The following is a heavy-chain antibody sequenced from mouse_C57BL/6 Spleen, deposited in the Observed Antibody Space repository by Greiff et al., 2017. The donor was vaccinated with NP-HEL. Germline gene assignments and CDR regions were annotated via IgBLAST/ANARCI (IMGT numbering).Heavy chain of an antibody. CDR1: GYTFTSYW. V-gene: IGHV1-59*01. CDR3: ASRQYYGSSYGDFDV. D-gene: IGHD1-1*01. J-gene: IGHJ1*03. CDR2: IDPSDSYT. Sequence: QVQLQQPGAELVRPGTSVKLSCKASGYTFTSYWMHWVKQRPGQGLEWIGVIDPSDSYTNYNQKFKGKATLTVDTSSSTAYMQLSSLTSEDSAVYYCASRQYYGSSYGDFDVWGTGTTVTVSS.